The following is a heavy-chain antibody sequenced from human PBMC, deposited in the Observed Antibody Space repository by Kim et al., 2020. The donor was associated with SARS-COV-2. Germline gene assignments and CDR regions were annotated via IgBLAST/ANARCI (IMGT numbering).Heavy chain of an antibody. Sequence: SVKGRITISRDNAKNSLYLKMNSLRAEVEAVYYCARDDYDYGDYVLYFDYWGQGTLVTVSS. V-gene: IGHV3-21*01. D-gene: IGHD4-17*01. J-gene: IGHJ4*02. CDR3: ARDDYDYGDYVLYFDY.